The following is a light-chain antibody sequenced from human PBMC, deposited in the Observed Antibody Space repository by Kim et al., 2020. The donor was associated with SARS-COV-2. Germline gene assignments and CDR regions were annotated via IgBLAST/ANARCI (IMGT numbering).Light chain of an antibody. Sequence: EIVLTQSPATLSLSSGETATLSCRASQSVSSYLAWYQQKPGQAPRLLIYDASNRATGIPARFSGSGSGTDFTLTISSLEPEDFAVYYCQQRSNWPRTFGQGTKVDIK. CDR2: DAS. CDR3: QQRSNWPRT. CDR1: QSVSSY. V-gene: IGKV3-11*01. J-gene: IGKJ1*01.